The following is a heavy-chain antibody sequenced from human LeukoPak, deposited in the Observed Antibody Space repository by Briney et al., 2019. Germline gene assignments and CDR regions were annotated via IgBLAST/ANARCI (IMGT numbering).Heavy chain of an antibody. Sequence: PSETLSLTCSVSGDSISRSDSYWDWIRQPPGKGLEWIGTIYYSGRTYYSPSLNSRVTMSVDTSSNQFSLNLRSVTAADTAVHYCARRRYYDGSGYLEWGQGTLLSVSS. V-gene: IGHV4-39*01. D-gene: IGHD3-22*01. CDR1: GDSISRSDSY. J-gene: IGHJ1*01. CDR2: IYYSGRT. CDR3: ARRRYYDGSGYLE.